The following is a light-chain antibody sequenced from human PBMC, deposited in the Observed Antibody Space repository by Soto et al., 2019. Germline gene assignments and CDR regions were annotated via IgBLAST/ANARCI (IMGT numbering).Light chain of an antibody. CDR2: EVN. Sequence: SALTQPPSASGSRGQSVAISCTGTSSDVGGYNYVSWYQQHPSKAPKLMIYEVNKRPSGVPDRFSGSKSGNTASLTVSGLQAEDEADYYCSSYAGSSNVFGTGTKVTVL. CDR1: SSDVGGYNY. CDR3: SSYAGSSNV. V-gene: IGLV2-8*01. J-gene: IGLJ1*01.